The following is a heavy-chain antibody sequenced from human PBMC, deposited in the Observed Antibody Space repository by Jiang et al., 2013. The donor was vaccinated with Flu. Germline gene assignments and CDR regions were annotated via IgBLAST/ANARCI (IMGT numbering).Heavy chain of an antibody. CDR1: GGSISSSSYY. V-gene: IGHV4-39*01. CDR2: IYFNENT. J-gene: IGHJ4*02. CDR3: ARLNIAVAGIDY. Sequence: LLKPSETLSLTCSVSGGSISSSSYYWGWIRQPPGKGLEWIGSIYFNENTYYNPSLKSRVTIYIDTSKTQFSLRLTTLTAADTAVYYCARLNIAVAGIDYWGQGTLVTVSS. D-gene: IGHD6-19*01.